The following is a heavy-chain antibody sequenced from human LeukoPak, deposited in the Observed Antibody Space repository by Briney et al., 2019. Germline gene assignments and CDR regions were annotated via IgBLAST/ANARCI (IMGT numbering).Heavy chain of an antibody. J-gene: IGHJ5*02. V-gene: IGHV4-39*01. Sequence: SETLSLTCTVSGGSISSSSYYWGWICQPPGEGLEWIGSIYYSGSTYYNPSLKSRVTISVDTSKNQFSLKLSSVTAADTAVYYCARRGELRSPNWFDPWGQGTLVTVSS. CDR3: ARRGELRSPNWFDP. D-gene: IGHD1-26*01. CDR1: GGSISSSSYY. CDR2: IYYSGST.